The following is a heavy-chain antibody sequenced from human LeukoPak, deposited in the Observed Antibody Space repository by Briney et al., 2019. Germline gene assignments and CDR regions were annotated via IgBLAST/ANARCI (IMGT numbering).Heavy chain of an antibody. CDR1: GFTVSSNY. J-gene: IGHJ4*02. Sequence: PGKSLRLSCAASGFTVSSNYMSWIRQAPGKGLEWVSVIYRGGNTYYADSVKGRFTISRDNSKNTVYLQMNSLRAEDTSVYYCARDRNTGSSYENLFEYWGQGSLVTVSS. V-gene: IGHV3-53*01. CDR3: ARDRNTGSSYENLFEY. D-gene: IGHD1-26*01. CDR2: IYRGGNT.